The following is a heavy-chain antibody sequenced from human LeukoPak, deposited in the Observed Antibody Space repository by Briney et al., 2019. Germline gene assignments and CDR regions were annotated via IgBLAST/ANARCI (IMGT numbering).Heavy chain of an antibody. CDR2: ISGSGGSI. CDR1: GFTFSSYA. CDR3: AKDPLISILDNYFDS. D-gene: IGHD2-21*01. J-gene: IGHJ4*02. V-gene: IGHV3-23*01. Sequence: PGGSLRLSCAASGFTFSSYAMYWVRQAPGKGLEWVSGISGSGGSISYADSVKGRFTISRDNSKSTLYLQMNSLRAEDAAVYYCAKDPLISILDNYFDSWGQGTLVTVSS.